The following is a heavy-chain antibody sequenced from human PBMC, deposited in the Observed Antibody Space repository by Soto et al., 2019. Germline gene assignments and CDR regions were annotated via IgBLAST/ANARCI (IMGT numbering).Heavy chain of an antibody. D-gene: IGHD1-26*01. CDR3: TRGLLGGAPSSTFHGMDV. CDR2: SRNRVNSHTT. J-gene: IGHJ6*01. CDR1: GFTFSDHY. V-gene: IGHV3-72*01. Sequence: EVQLVESGGGLVQPGGSLRLSCAASGFTFSDHYMDWVRQAPGKGLEWVARSRNRVNSHTTEYAASVKGRCTITRDESNISLYLQMNSLKIEDTAVYYCTRGLLGGAPSSTFHGMDVWGQGTTVTVSS.